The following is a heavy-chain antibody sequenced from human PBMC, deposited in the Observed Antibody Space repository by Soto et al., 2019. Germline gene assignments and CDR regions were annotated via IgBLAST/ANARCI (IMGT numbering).Heavy chain of an antibody. CDR2: INPNSGGT. CDR3: ARDPIAVAGTRSADYYYYGMDV. Sequence: ASVKVSCKASGYTFTGYYMHWVRQAPGQGLEWMGWINPNSGGTNYAQKFQGWVTMTRDTSISTAYMELSRLRSDDTAVYYCARDPIAVAGTRSADYYYYGMDVWGQGTTVTVSS. CDR1: GYTFTGYY. V-gene: IGHV1-2*04. J-gene: IGHJ6*02. D-gene: IGHD6-19*01.